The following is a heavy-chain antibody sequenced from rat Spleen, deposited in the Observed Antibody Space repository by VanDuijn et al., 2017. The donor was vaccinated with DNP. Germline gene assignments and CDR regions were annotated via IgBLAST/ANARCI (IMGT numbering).Heavy chain of an antibody. J-gene: IGHJ1*01. CDR1: GFIFSNHY. Sequence: EVQLVESGGGPVQPVRSLKLSCVASGFIFSNHYMAWVRQAPTKGLEWVAYSSTGGGSTDYRDSVKGRFTISRDNAKSTQYLQMDSLRSEDPATYYCARHYYSSYIYWYFDFWGPGTMVTVSS. CDR2: SSTGGGST. CDR3: ARHYYSSYIYWYFDF. D-gene: IGHD1-2*01. V-gene: IGHV5-25*01.